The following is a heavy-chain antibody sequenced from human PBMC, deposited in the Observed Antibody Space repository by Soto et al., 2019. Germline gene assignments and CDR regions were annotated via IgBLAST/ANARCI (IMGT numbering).Heavy chain of an antibody. V-gene: IGHV3-11*01. D-gene: IGHD3-16*01. CDR3: ASHPMITFGGVTL. CDR1: GFTFSDYY. Sequence: QVQLVESGGGLVKPGGSLRLSCAASGFTFSDYYMSWIRQAPGKGLEWVSYISSSGSTRYYADSVKGRFTISRDNAKNTLYLQLNSLRAEDTAVYYWASHPMITFGGVTLWGQGTLVTVSS. J-gene: IGHJ4*02. CDR2: ISSSGSTR.